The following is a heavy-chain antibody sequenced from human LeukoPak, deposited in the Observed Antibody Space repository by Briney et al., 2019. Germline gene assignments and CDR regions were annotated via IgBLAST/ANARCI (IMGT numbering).Heavy chain of an antibody. Sequence: GGSLRLSCAASGFTFSDYHMSWIRQAPGKGLEWVSYISSSSSYTNYADSVKGRFTISRDNAKNSLYLQMNSLRAEDTAVYYCAGGGGIAAAGYFDYWGQGTLVTVSS. D-gene: IGHD6-13*01. CDR1: GFTFSDYH. J-gene: IGHJ4*02. V-gene: IGHV3-11*06. CDR2: ISSSSSYT. CDR3: AGGGGIAAAGYFDY.